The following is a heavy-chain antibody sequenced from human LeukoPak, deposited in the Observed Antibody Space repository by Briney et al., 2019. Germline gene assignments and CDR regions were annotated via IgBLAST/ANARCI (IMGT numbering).Heavy chain of an antibody. J-gene: IGHJ4*02. CDR3: ARNDRGRPADY. Sequence: SETLSLTCIVSGDSISRSTYYWGWIRQPPGKGLEWIGSMHYSGTTYHNPSLRSRVTISVDTSKNQFSLRLISVTAADTAVYYCARNDRGRPADYWGQGTLVTVSS. CDR2: MHYSGTT. CDR1: GDSISRSTYY. D-gene: IGHD1-26*01. V-gene: IGHV4-39*01.